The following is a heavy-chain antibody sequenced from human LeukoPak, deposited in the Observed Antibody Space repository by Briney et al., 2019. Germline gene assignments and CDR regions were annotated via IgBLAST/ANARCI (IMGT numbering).Heavy chain of an antibody. Sequence: GGSLRLSCAASGFTFSTYAMNWVRQAPGKGLEWVSRVSGSGGGTYYADSVKGRFTISRDNSKNTLYLQMNSLRAEDTAVYYCAKEGFGAKRSLRYFDLWGQGTLVTVSA. CDR2: VSGSGGGT. D-gene: IGHD3-10*01. CDR3: AKEGFGAKRSLRYFDL. V-gene: IGHV3-23*01. CDR1: GFTFSTYA. J-gene: IGHJ5*02.